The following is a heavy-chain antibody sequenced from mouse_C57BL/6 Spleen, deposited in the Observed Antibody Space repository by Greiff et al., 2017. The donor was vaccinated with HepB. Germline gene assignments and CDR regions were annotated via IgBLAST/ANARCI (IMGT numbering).Heavy chain of an antibody. Sequence: VQLQQSDAELVKPGASVKISCKVSGYTFTDHTIHWMKQRPEQGLEWIGYIYPRDGSTKYNEKFKGKATLTADKSSSTAYMQLNSLTSEDSAVYFCSRGGDGYYFPCDYWGQGTTLTVSS. D-gene: IGHD2-3*01. V-gene: IGHV1-78*01. CDR3: SRGGDGYYFPCDY. CDR2: IYPRDGST. CDR1: GYTFTDHT. J-gene: IGHJ2*01.